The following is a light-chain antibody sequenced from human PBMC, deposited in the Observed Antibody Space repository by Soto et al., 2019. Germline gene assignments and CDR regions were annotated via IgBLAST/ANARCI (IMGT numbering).Light chain of an antibody. V-gene: IGLV3-9*01. CDR1: NIGSKH. J-gene: IGLJ2*01. CDR2: RDN. Sequence: SYELTQPLSVSVALGQTARITCGGNNIGSKHVHWYQQKPGQAPVLVIYRDNNRPSGITERVSGSTSGNTATLTISRAQAGDEADYYCQVWDTSTAVLFGGGTKLTVL. CDR3: QVWDTSTAVL.